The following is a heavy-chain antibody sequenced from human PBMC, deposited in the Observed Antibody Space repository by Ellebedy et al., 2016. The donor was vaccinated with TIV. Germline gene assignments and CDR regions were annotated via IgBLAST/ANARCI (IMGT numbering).Heavy chain of an antibody. Sequence: MPSETLSLTCTVSGGSVSGYYWSWVRQTPGKGLEWLGYVYYNGVTHPHPSLKSRVVLSIDRSKNQFSLRLTSVTAADTAVYYCARADGDYKVGYWGQGTLVTVSS. J-gene: IGHJ4*02. D-gene: IGHD4-17*01. CDR1: GGSVSGYY. V-gene: IGHV4-59*02. CDR3: ARADGDYKVGY. CDR2: VYYNGVT.